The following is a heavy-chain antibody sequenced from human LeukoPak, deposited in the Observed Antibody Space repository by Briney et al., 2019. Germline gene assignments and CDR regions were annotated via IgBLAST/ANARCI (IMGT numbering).Heavy chain of an antibody. CDR1: GLTFSTYG. CDR3: ARDLQSSSYAHLDY. CDR2: IWYDGSEK. V-gene: IGHV3-33*01. J-gene: IGHJ4*02. D-gene: IGHD1-26*01. Sequence: GGSLRLSCAASGLTFSTYGMHWVRQAPGKGLEWVAVIWYDGSEKYYADSVKGRFTISRDNSKNTLYLQMNSLRAEDTAVYYCARDLQSSSYAHLDYWGQGALVTVSS.